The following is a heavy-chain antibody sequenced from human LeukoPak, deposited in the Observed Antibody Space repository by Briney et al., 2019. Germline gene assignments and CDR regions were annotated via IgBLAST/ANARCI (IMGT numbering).Heavy chain of an antibody. CDR2: IYYSGST. Sequence: SETLFLTCTVSGGSISSYYWSWIRQPPGKGLEWIGYIYYSGSTNYNPSLKSRVTISVDTSKNQFSLKLSSVTAADTAVYYCARIGEQQLAVNWFDPWGQGTLVTVSS. CDR1: GGSISSYY. CDR3: ARIGEQQLAVNWFDP. J-gene: IGHJ5*02. V-gene: IGHV4-59*08. D-gene: IGHD6-13*01.